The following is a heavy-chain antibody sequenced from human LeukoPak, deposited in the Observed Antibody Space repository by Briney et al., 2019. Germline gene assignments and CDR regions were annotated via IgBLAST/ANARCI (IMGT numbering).Heavy chain of an antibody. Sequence: GGSLRLSCTASGFTFSAYAMMWVRQAPGKGPEWVSAIRGGGGSAFYADSVKGRFTISRDNSRYTLFLQMNSLRAEDTAVYYCARDPNGDYIGAFDMWGPGTMVTVSS. CDR1: GFTFSAYA. D-gene: IGHD4-17*01. CDR3: ARDPNGDYIGAFDM. J-gene: IGHJ3*02. CDR2: IRGGGGSA. V-gene: IGHV3-23*01.